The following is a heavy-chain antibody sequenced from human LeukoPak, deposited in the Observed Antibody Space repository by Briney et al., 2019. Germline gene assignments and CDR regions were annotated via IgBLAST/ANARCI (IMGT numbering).Heavy chain of an antibody. Sequence: PSETLSLTCTVSGGSISSYYWSWIRQPPGKGLEWIGYIYYSGSTNYNPSLKSRVTISGDTSKNQFSLKLSSVTAADTAVYYCARVDYGGNGGFDYWGQGTLVTVSS. CDR3: ARVDYGGNGGFDY. CDR2: IYYSGST. D-gene: IGHD4-23*01. CDR1: GGSISSYY. V-gene: IGHV4-59*01. J-gene: IGHJ4*02.